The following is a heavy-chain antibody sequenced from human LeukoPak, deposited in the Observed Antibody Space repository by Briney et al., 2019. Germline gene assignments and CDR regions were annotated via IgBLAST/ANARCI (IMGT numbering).Heavy chain of an antibody. CDR2: INHSGST. J-gene: IGHJ4*02. Sequence: SETLSLTCAVYGGSFSGYYWSWIRQPPGKGLEWIGEINHSGSTNYNPSLKGRVTISVDTSKNQFSLKLSSVTAADTAVYYCARGPVGAMGLNYWGQGTLVTVSS. CDR3: ARGPVGAMGLNY. CDR1: GGSFSGYY. D-gene: IGHD1-26*01. V-gene: IGHV4-34*01.